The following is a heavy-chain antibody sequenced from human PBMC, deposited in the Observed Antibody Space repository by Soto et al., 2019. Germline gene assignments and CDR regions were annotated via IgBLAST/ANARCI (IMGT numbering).Heavy chain of an antibody. J-gene: IGHJ4*02. D-gene: IGHD2-8*02. CDR3: ARDYCPGGVCYTIFDY. V-gene: IGHV3-64*01. Sequence: WGSPRISCAVCGVTVCSYGMDGVRQEPGTGLEYVAGISGNGGSTHYANSVKGRFTISRDNSKSTLYLQMGSLRAEDMAVYYCARDYCPGGVCYTIFDYWGQGTLVTVSS. CDR2: ISGNGGST. CDR1: GVTVCSYG.